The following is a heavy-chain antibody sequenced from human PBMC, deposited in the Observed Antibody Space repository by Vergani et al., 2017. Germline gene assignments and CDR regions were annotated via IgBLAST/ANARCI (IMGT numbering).Heavy chain of an antibody. CDR3: AKASPRNCGDDYLYYYHSMDV. CDR1: GFTFNHYA. J-gene: IGHJ6*02. Sequence: EVQLLESGGDLEQPGGSLRLSCAASGFTFNHYAMNWVRQAPGKGLEWVSGISGSGGSTYYAGSVKGRFTISRDSSKNTLYLQMNSLSAGDTAVDYCAKASPRNCGDDYLYYYHSMDVWGQGTTVTVSS. CDR2: ISGSGGST. V-gene: IGHV3-23*01. D-gene: IGHD5-12*01.